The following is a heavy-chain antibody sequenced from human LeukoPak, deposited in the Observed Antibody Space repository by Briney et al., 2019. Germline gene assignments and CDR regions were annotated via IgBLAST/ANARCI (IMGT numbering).Heavy chain of an antibody. CDR3: ARKGYSSSWYSYYYYYGMDV. Sequence: ASVKVSCKVSGYTLTELSMHWVRQATGQGLEWMGWMNPNSGNTGYAQKFQGRVTMTRNTSISTAYMELSSLRSEDTAVYYCARKGYSSSWYSYYYYYGMDVWGQGTTVTVSS. CDR1: GYTLTELS. CDR2: MNPNSGNT. D-gene: IGHD6-13*01. J-gene: IGHJ6*02. V-gene: IGHV1-8*01.